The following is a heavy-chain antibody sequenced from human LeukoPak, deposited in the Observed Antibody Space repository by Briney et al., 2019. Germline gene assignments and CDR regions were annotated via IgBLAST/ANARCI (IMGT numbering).Heavy chain of an antibody. Sequence: PGGSLRLSCAASGFTFSSYAMSWVRQAPGKGLEWVSAISGSGGSTYYADSVKGRFTISGDNSKNTLYLQMNSLRAEDTAVYYCAKEAPYYYDSSGYGDARRPVYYWGQGTLVTVSS. CDR3: AKEAPYYYDSSGYGDARRPVYY. CDR2: ISGSGGST. D-gene: IGHD3-22*01. CDR1: GFTFSSYA. V-gene: IGHV3-23*01. J-gene: IGHJ4*02.